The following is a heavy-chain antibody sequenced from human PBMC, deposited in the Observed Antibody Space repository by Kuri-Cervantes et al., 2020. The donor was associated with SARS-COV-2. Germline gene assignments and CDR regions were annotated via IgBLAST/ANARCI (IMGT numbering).Heavy chain of an antibody. D-gene: IGHD1-1*01. Sequence: GGSLRLSCAVYGGSFSGYYWSWIRQPPGKGLEWVSRINPDGSYTNNADSVKGRFTLSRDNAKNMLFLQMNSLRAEDTAVYYCVRDGDHWNFDYWGQGTLVTVSS. V-gene: IGHV3-74*01. J-gene: IGHJ4*02. CDR3: VRDGDHWNFDY. CDR2: INPDGSYT. CDR1: GGSFSGYY.